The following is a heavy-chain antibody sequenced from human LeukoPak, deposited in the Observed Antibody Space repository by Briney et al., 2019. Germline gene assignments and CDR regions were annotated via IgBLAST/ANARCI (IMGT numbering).Heavy chain of an antibody. Sequence: GGSLRLSCAASGFTFSSYGTHWVRQAPGKGLEWVAVISYDGSNKYYADSVKGRFTISRDNSKNTLYLQMNSLRAEDTAVYYCAKDRNWNLDYWGQGTLVTVSS. CDR2: ISYDGSNK. D-gene: IGHD1-1*01. CDR1: GFTFSSYG. CDR3: AKDRNWNLDY. J-gene: IGHJ4*02. V-gene: IGHV3-30*18.